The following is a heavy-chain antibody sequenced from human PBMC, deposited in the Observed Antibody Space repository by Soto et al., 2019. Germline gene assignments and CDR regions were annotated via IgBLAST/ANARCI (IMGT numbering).Heavy chain of an antibody. CDR3: ARDRVVVTATAQSYSYYYYGMDV. CDR1: GGSISSYY. CDR2: IYYSGST. J-gene: IGHJ6*02. D-gene: IGHD2-21*02. Sequence: PSETLSLTCTVSGGSISSYYWSWIRQPPGKGLEWIGYIYYSGSTNYNPSLKSRVTISVDTSKNQFSLKLSSVTAADTAVYYCARDRVVVTATAQSYSYYYYGMDVWGQGTPVTVSS. V-gene: IGHV4-59*01.